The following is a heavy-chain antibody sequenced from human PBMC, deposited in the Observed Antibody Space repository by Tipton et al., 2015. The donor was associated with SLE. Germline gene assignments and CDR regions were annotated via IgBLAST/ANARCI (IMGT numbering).Heavy chain of an antibody. V-gene: IGHV4-34*01. CDR2: INHSGST. CDR1: GGSFSGYY. Sequence: TLSLTCAVYGGSFSGYYWSWIRQPPGKGLEWIGEINHSGSTNYNPSLKSRVTISVDTSKNQFSLKLSSVTAADTAVYYCASQLAAAGTWSYWGQGTRVTVSS. CDR3: ASQLAAAGTWSY. D-gene: IGHD6-13*01. J-gene: IGHJ4*02.